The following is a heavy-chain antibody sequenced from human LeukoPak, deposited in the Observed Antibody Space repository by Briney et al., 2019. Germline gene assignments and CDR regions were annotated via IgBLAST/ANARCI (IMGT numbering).Heavy chain of an antibody. CDR3: ASYLGGYNNWFYP. D-gene: IGHD1-14*01. CDR2: INPNSGGT. V-gene: IGHV1-2*02. J-gene: IGHJ5*02. CDR1: GYTFTGYY. Sequence: ASVKVSCKASGYTFTGYYMHWVRQAPGQGLEWMGWINPNSGGTNYAQKFQGRVTMTRDTSISTAYMELSRLRSDDTAVYYCASYLGGYNNWFYPWGQGTLVTVSS.